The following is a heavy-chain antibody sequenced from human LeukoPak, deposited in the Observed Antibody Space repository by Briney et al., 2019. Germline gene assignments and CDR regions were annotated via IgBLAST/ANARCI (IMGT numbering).Heavy chain of an antibody. CDR2: IFTSGST. J-gene: IGHJ6*03. CDR3: ARHADYFYYYMDF. CDR1: GGSISNYY. V-gene: IGHV4-4*07. Sequence: SETLSLTCTVSGGSISNYYWSWIRQPAGKGLEWLGRIFTSGSTNYNPSLKSRVTMSVDTSKNQFSLKLSSVTAADTAVYYCARHADYFYYYMDFWGKGTTVTISS.